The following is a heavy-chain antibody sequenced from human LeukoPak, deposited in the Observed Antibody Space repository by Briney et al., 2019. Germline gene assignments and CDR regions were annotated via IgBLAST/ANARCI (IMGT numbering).Heavy chain of an antibody. CDR1: GFTFSSYA. CDR3: ARVVATTWWDYYYYMDV. CDR2: ISGSGDST. Sequence: GKSLRLSCAASGFTFSSYAMSWVRQAPGKGLEWVSAISGSGDSTYYADSVKGRFTISRDNAKNSLYLQMNSLRAEDTALYYCARVVATTWWDYYYYMDVWGKGTTVTVSS. D-gene: IGHD5-12*01. J-gene: IGHJ6*03. V-gene: IGHV3-23*01.